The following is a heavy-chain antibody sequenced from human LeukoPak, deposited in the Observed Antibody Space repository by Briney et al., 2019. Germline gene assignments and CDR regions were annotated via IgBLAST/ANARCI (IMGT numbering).Heavy chain of an antibody. D-gene: IGHD2-2*01. J-gene: IGHJ5*02. CDR2: MNPNTGRT. CDR3: ARTIQQDIVVVPAALLFDP. Sequence: ASVKVSCKASRYTFTSYDINWVREAAGQGLEWMGWMNPNTGRTGFAQKFQGRLTMTRDTSISTAYMELSSLRSEDTAVYYCARTIQQDIVVVPAALLFDPWGQGTLVTVSS. CDR1: RYTFTSYD. V-gene: IGHV1-8*01.